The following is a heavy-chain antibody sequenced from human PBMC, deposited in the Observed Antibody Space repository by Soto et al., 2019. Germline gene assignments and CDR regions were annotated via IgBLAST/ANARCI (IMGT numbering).Heavy chain of an antibody. D-gene: IGHD3-9*01. CDR3: AKSLVYVDHAYMDV. CDR2: SIPIQGRA. J-gene: IGHJ6*03. CDR1: GGSFISYI. V-gene: IGHV1-69*02. Sequence: QVQLVQSGAEVSKPGSSVKVSCEASGGSFISYIFTWVRQSPGQGLEWMGRSIPIQGRADYALKFQDRVTITADRSTQTVYMELRSLRPEDTALYYYAKSLVYVDHAYMDVWGKGNTVTVSS.